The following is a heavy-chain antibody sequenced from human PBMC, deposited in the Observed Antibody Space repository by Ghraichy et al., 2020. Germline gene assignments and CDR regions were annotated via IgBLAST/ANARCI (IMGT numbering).Heavy chain of an antibody. CDR1: GASINIYY. CDR2: IYYSGST. V-gene: IGHV4-59*01. Sequence: ESLNISCTVSGASINIYYWSWIRQPPGKGLQWIGYIYYSGSTNYNPSLKSRVTISIDTPNNQFSLKLRSVTTADTAMYYCARRGRYSGNDLDYWGQGTLVTVSS. CDR3: ARRGRYSGNDLDY. D-gene: IGHD5-12*01. J-gene: IGHJ4*02.